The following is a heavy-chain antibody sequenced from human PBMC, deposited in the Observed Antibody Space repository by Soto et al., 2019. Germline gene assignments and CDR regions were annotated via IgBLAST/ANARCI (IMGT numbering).Heavy chain of an antibody. CDR3: ARDYGDDSGYYGMDV. J-gene: IGHJ6*02. Sequence: GGSLRLSCAASGFTFSTYSMNWVRQAPGKGLEWVSSISSSSSYIYYADSVKGRFTISRDNAKNSLYMQMNSLRAEDTAVYYCARDYGDDSGYYGMDVWGQGTTVTVSS. CDR2: ISSSSSYI. CDR1: GFTFSTYS. V-gene: IGHV3-21*01. D-gene: IGHD4-17*01.